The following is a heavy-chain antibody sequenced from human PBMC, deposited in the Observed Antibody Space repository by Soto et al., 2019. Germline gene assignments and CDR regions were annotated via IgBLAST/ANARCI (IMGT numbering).Heavy chain of an antibody. CDR3: ARSKVYGASNLAY. V-gene: IGHV4-34*01. J-gene: IGHJ4*02. D-gene: IGHD3-10*01. CDR1: GGSFSDYY. Sequence: SETLSLTCAVYGGSFSDYYSTWIRQPPGKGLEWIGEISHSGSTDYNPSLKSRVTISLDTSKNLLSLKLSSVTAADTAVYYCARSKVYGASNLAYWGQATPVTVSS. CDR2: ISHSGST.